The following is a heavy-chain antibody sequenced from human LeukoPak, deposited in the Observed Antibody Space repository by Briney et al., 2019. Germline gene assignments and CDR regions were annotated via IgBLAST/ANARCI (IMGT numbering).Heavy chain of an antibody. CDR3: AREGARWEPSFSAFDI. CDR2: IYYSGST. V-gene: IGHV4-59*01. CDR1: GGSISGYY. J-gene: IGHJ3*02. Sequence: SETLSLTCTVSGGSISGYYWSWIRQPPGKGLEWIGYIYYSGSTSYNPSLKSRVTISVDTSKNQFSLKLSSVTAADTAVYYCAREGARWEPSFSAFDIWGQGTMVTVSS. D-gene: IGHD1-26*01.